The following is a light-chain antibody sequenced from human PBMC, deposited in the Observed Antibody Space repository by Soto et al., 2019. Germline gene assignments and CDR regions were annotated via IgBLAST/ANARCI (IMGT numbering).Light chain of an antibody. CDR2: EVV. J-gene: IGLJ1*01. V-gene: IGLV2-8*01. CDR3: KSYAGSNTYV. CDR1: KKDIGVYDF. Sequence: QSALTQPPSASGSPGQSVTISCTGTKKDIGVYDFVSWYQHHPGKAHRLIIYEVVQRPSGVPDRFSGSKSGNTDSLTVSGLQAADEADYFCKSYAGSNTYVFGSGTKLTVL.